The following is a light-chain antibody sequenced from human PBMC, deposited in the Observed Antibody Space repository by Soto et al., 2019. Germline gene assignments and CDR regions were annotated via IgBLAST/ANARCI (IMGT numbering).Light chain of an antibody. CDR3: QQFNGYPFT. J-gene: IGKJ3*01. Sequence: DIQMTQSPSTLSASVGDRVTITCRASQSIGSWLAWYQRKPGKAPKLLIYDASNLESGVPSRFSGSGSGTEFTLTISSLQPDDFATYYCQQFNGYPFTFGPGTKVDI. CDR1: QSIGSW. V-gene: IGKV1-5*01. CDR2: DAS.